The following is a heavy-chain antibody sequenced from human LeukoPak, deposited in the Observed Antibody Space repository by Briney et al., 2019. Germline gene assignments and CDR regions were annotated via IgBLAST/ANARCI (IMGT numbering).Heavy chain of an antibody. CDR1: GYTFTSYG. D-gene: IGHD6-6*01. V-gene: IGHV1-2*02. CDR2: INPNSGGT. CDR3: ARSAARPSDFDY. Sequence: ASVKVSCKASGYTFTSYGISWVRQAPGQGLEWMGWINPNSGGTNYAQKFQGRVTMTRDTSISTAYMELSRLRSDDTAVYYCARSAARPSDFDYWGQGTLVTVSS. J-gene: IGHJ4*02.